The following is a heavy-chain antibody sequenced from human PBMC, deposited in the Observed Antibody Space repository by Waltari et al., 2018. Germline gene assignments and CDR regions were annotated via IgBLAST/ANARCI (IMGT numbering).Heavy chain of an antibody. CDR1: GYTFTTYY. Sequence: QVQLVQSGAEVKKPGASVKVSCRASGYTFTTYYMHWVRQAPGQGFEWMGISNPSGGSTTYAQKLQGRITMTRDTSTSTVYMELSSLRSEDTAVYYCAIYSSGWYPWGQGTLVTVSS. J-gene: IGHJ5*02. D-gene: IGHD6-19*01. V-gene: IGHV1-46*04. CDR3: AIYSSGWYP. CDR2: SNPSGGST.